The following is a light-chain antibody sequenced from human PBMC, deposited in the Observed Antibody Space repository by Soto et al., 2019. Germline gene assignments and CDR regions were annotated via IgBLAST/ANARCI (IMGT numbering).Light chain of an antibody. J-gene: IGKJ5*01. CDR2: ATS. CDR1: QDISNY. CDR3: QQQKTYTFT. V-gene: IGKV1-9*01. Sequence: DIQMTQSPSSLSSSLGDSVTITCRASQDISNYVAWYQQKQGKVPKLLIYATSTLQSGVPSRFSGSGSGTEVTITISSLQKEDGATYYCQQQKTYTFTFGQGTRLEIK.